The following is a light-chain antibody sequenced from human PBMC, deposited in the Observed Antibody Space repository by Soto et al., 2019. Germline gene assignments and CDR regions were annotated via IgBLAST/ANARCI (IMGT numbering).Light chain of an antibody. CDR1: QSISSY. V-gene: IGKV1-39*01. CDR2: AAS. J-gene: IGKJ2*01. CDR3: QQNDSTPPT. Sequence: DIQMTQSPSSLSASVGDRVTITCRASQSISSYLNWYQQKPGKAPNLLIYAASSLQSGVPSRFSGSGSGTDFTLTISSLQPEDFAIYYCQQNDSTPPTFGQGTKLEIK.